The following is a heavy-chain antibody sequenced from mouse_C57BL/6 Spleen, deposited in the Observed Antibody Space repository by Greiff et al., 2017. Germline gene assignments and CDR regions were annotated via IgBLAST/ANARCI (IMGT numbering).Heavy chain of an antibody. V-gene: IGHV1-69*01. Sequence: QVQLKQPGAELVMPGASVKLSCKASGYTFTSYWMHWVKQRPGQGLEWIGEIDPSDSSTNYNQKFKGKSTLTVDKSSSTAYMQLSSLTSEDYAVYYCARNYAMDYWGQGTSVTVSS. CDR2: IDPSDSST. CDR3: ARNYAMDY. J-gene: IGHJ4*01. CDR1: GYTFTSYW.